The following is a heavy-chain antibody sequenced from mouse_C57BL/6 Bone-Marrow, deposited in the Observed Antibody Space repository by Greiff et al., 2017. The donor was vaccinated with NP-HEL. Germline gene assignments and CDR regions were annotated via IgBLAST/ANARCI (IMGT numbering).Heavy chain of an antibody. V-gene: IGHV14-4*01. D-gene: IGHD2-4*01. CDR1: GFNIKDDY. Sequence: EVQLQQSGAELVRPGASVKLSCTASGFNIKDDYMHWVKQRPEQGLEWIGWIDPENGDTEYASKFQGKATITADTSSNTAYLQLSSLTSEDTAVYYCTTDPFYDDYDRYFDVWGTGTTVTVSS. CDR3: TTDPFYDDYDRYFDV. J-gene: IGHJ1*03. CDR2: IDPENGDT.